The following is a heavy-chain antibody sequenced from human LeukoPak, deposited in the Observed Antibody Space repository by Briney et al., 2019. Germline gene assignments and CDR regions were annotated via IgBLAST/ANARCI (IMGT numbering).Heavy chain of an antibody. Sequence: GGSLRLSCAASGFTVSSNYMSWVRQAPGKGLEWVSVIYSGGSTYYADSVKGRFTISRDNSKNTLYLQMNSLRAEDTAVYYCARVGAVAGSWFFDYWGQGTLVTVSS. J-gene: IGHJ4*02. CDR2: IYSGGST. CDR3: ARVGAVAGSWFFDY. D-gene: IGHD6-19*01. V-gene: IGHV3-53*01. CDR1: GFTVSSNY.